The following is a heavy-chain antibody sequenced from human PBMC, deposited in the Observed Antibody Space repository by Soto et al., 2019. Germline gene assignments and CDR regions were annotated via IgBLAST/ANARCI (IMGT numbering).Heavy chain of an antibody. Sequence: QVQLVESGGGVVQPGRSLRLSCAASGFTFSSYGMHWVRQAPGKGLEWVAVIWYDGSNKYYADSVKGRFTISRDNSKNTLYRQMNSLRAEDTAVYYCARGTVVTAGDAFDIWGQGTMVTVSS. J-gene: IGHJ3*02. CDR1: GFTFSSYG. CDR3: ARGTVVTAGDAFDI. CDR2: IWYDGSNK. V-gene: IGHV3-33*01. D-gene: IGHD2-21*02.